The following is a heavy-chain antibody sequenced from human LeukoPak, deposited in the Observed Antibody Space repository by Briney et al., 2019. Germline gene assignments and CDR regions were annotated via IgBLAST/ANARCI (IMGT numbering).Heavy chain of an antibody. CDR3: AKHFVRSGGYLGDY. V-gene: IGHV4-38-2*01. J-gene: IGHJ4*02. CDR1: GYSISSGYY. CDR2: IYHSGST. D-gene: IGHD1-26*01. Sequence: SETLSLTCAVSGYSISSGYYWGWIRQPPGKGLEWIGIIYHSGSTYYNPSLKSRVTISVDTSKNQFSLRVTSVTAADTAVYYCAKHFVRSGGYLGDYWGQGTLVTVFS.